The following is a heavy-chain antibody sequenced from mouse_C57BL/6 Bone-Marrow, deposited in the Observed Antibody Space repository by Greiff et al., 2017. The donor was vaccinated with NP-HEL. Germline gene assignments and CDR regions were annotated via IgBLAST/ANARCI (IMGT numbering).Heavy chain of an antibody. V-gene: IGHV1-69*01. D-gene: IGHD2-4*01. CDR3: AGDYGDWYFDV. Sequence: QVQLQQPGAELVMPGASVKLSCKASGYTFTSYWMHWVKQRPGQGLEWIGEIDPSDSYTNYNQKFKGKSTLTVDKSSSTAYMKRSSLTSEDSAGDYCAGDYGDWYFDVWGTGTTGTVSS. CDR2: IDPSDSYT. J-gene: IGHJ1*03. CDR1: GYTFTSYW.